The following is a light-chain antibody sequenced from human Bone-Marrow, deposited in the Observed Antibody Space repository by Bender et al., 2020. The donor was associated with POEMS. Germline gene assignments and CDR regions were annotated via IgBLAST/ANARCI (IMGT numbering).Light chain of an antibody. J-gene: IGLJ2*01. Sequence: SYEVTQAPSVSVSPGQTATITCSGHKLGNKHVYWYQQKAGQSPVLVIYQDDRRPSGIPEQFSGSNSGNTASLIISGAQPMDEADYYCQTWDSSTYVVFGGGTTLTVL. CDR1: KLGNKH. CDR2: QDD. V-gene: IGLV3-1*01. CDR3: QTWDSSTYVV.